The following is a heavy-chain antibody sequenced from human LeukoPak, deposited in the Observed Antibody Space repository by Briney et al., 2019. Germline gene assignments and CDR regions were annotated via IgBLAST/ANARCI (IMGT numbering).Heavy chain of an antibody. V-gene: IGHV3-30*02. CDR1: GFTFSSYG. D-gene: IGHD6-19*01. CDR3: ARLDASGLDY. CDR2: IRYDGSDK. J-gene: IGHJ4*02. Sequence: GGSLRLSCAASGFTFSSYGMHWVRQAPGKGLEWVSFIRYDGSDKYYANSVKGRFTISRDSAKNSLYLQMNSLRADDTAVYYCARLDASGLDYWGQGTLVTVSS.